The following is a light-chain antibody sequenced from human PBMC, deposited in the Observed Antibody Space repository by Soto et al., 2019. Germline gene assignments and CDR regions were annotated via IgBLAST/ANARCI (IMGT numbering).Light chain of an antibody. V-gene: IGKV3-15*01. CDR2: GAS. CDR1: QSVSSN. Sequence: EIVRTQSPATLSVSPGERATLSCRASQSVSSNLAWYQEKPGQDPRLLIYGASTRATGVPARFSGIVSGTEFTLTISSLQSEDCAVYDCQQYNNWTWTFGQGTKVDIK. J-gene: IGKJ1*01. CDR3: QQYNNWTWT.